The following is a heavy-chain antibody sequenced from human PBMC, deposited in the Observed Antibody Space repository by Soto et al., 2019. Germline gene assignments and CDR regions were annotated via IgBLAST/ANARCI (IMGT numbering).Heavy chain of an antibody. J-gene: IGHJ6*02. CDR2: IIPIFGTA. CDR1: GGTFSSYA. V-gene: IGHV1-69*01. CDR3: ARVPAAILGYYYYGMDV. D-gene: IGHD2-2*02. Sequence: QVQLVQSGAEVKKPGSSVKVSCKASGGTFSSYAISWVRQAPGQGLEWMGGIIPIFGTANYAQKFQGRVTITADESTSTAYMELSSLRSEYTAVYYCARVPAAILGYYYYGMDVWGQGTTVTVSS.